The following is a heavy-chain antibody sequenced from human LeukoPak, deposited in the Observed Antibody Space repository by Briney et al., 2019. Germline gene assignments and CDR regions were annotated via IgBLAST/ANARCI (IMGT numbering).Heavy chain of an antibody. CDR3: ARVEYSGSYYYPY. Sequence: ASVKDSCKASGYTFTGYYMHWVRQAPGQGLEWMGRINPNSGGTNYAQKFQGRVTMTRDTSISTAYMELSRLRSDDTAVYYCARVEYSGSYYYPYWGQGTLVTVSS. CDR2: INPNSGGT. CDR1: GYTFTGYY. V-gene: IGHV1-2*06. J-gene: IGHJ4*02. D-gene: IGHD1-26*01.